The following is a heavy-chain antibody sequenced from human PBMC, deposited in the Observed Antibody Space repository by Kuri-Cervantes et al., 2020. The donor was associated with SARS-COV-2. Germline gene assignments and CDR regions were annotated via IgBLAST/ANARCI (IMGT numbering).Heavy chain of an antibody. Sequence: ESLKISCTVSGGSISSYYWSGIRQPPGKGLEWIGSIYYSGSTYYNPSLKSRVTISVDTSKNQFSLKLSSVTAADTAVYYCARRVDIVVVPAAIVYAFDIWGQGTMVTVSS. J-gene: IGHJ3*02. CDR1: GGSISSYY. CDR2: IYYSGST. CDR3: ARRVDIVVVPAAIVYAFDI. D-gene: IGHD2-2*02. V-gene: IGHV4-39*01.